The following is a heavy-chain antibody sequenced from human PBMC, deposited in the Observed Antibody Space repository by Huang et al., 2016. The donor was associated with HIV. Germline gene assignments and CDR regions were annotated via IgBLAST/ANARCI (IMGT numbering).Heavy chain of an antibody. Sequence: QVQLVQSGAEVKKPGASVKVSCKASGYTFTSSGISWVRQAPGQGREGMGWISAYNGNTNYAQKLQGRVTMTTDTSTSTAYMELRSLRSDDTAVYYCARDLRGVAVAGNAFDIWGQGTMVTVSS. CDR1: GYTFTSSG. J-gene: IGHJ3*02. V-gene: IGHV1-18*01. D-gene: IGHD6-19*01. CDR3: ARDLRGVAVAGNAFDI. CDR2: ISAYNGNT.